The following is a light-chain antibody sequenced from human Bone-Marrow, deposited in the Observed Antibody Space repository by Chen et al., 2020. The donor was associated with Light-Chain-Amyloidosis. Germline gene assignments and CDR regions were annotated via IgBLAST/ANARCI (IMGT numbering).Light chain of an antibody. V-gene: IGLV1-40*01. CDR3: QSYDNSLSGWV. CDR2: GTM. Sequence: QSVLTQPPSVSGAPGTRVTISCTGSSSNIGAPYDVLWYQQLPGAAPKLLIYGTMNRPSRVPDRFSGSKSGTSASLAITGLQAEDEADYYCQSYDNSLSGWVFGGGTKLTVL. J-gene: IGLJ3*02. CDR1: SSNIGAPYD.